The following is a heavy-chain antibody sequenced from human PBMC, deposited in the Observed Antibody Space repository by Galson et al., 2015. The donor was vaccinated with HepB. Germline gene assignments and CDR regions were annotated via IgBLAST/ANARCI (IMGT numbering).Heavy chain of an antibody. CDR3: AKDLRFLEWLPGDRAAFDY. CDR1: GFTFSSYA. CDR2: ISGSGGST. Sequence: SLRLSCAASGFTFSSYAMSWVRQAPGKGLEWVSAISGSGGSTYYADSVKGRFTISRDNSKNTLYLQMNSLRAEDTAVYYCAKDLRFLEWLPGDRAAFDYWGQGTLVTVSS. D-gene: IGHD3-3*01. J-gene: IGHJ4*02. V-gene: IGHV3-23*01.